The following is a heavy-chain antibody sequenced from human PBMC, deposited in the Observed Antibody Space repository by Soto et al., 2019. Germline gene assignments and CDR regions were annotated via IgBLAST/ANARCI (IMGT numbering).Heavy chain of an antibody. CDR3: ARVLGGMATVPFDY. V-gene: IGHV3-30-3*01. CDR1: GFTFRSYA. D-gene: IGHD4-4*01. J-gene: IGHJ4*02. Sequence: EGSRRLSCSAFGFTFRSYAMHGARRPPVTGLAWVAVISYEGSNKYYADSVKGRFIISRDNSKNTLYLQMNSLRTEDTAVYYCARVLGGMATVPFDYWGQGALVTVSS. CDR2: ISYEGSNK.